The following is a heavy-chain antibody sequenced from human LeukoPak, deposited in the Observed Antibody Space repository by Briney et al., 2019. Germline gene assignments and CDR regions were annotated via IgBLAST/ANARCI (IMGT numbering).Heavy chain of an antibody. V-gene: IGHV4-30-4*08. CDR1: GGSISSSSYY. CDR3: ARDKDGYSGGDY. D-gene: IGHD5-24*01. CDR2: IYYSGST. Sequence: TLSLTCTVSGGSISSSSYYWGWIRQPPGKGLEWIGYIYYSGSTYYNPSLKSRVTISVDTSKNQFSLMLGSVTAADTAVYYCARDKDGYSGGDYWGQGTLVTVSS. J-gene: IGHJ4*02.